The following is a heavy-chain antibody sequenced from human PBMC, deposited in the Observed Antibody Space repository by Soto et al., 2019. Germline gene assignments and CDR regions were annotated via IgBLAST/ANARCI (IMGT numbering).Heavy chain of an antibody. J-gene: IGHJ4*01. D-gene: IGHD1-26*01. Sequence: QTLSLTCAITGDSVSSNSAGWSWVRQSPSRGLEWLGRTYYRSKWYYEYAVSVRGRITINPDTSKTQYSLQLNSVTPEDTAVYFCARGEQYSGRIFVYWGQGTLVTVSS. CDR2: TYYRSKWYY. V-gene: IGHV6-1*01. CDR1: GDSVSSNSAG. CDR3: ARGEQYSGRIFVY.